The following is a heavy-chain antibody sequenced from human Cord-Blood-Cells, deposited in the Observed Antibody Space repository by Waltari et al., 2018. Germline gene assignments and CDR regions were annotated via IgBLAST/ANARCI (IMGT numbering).Heavy chain of an antibody. V-gene: IGHV4-59*08. J-gene: IGHJ6*03. Sequence: QVQLQESGPGLVKPSETLSLTCTVSGGSISSYYWSWIRQPPGKGLEWIGYIYYSGSTNYNPSLKSRVTISVDTSKNQFSLKLSSVTAADTAVYYCARQGVAGYYYYYMDVWGKGTMVTVSS. CDR2: IYYSGST. CDR1: GGSISSYY. CDR3: ARQGVAGYYYYYMDV. D-gene: IGHD6-19*01.